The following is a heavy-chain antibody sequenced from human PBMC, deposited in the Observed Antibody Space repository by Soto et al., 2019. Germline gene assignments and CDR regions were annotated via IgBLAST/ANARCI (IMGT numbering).Heavy chain of an antibody. Sequence: GGSLRLSCAASGFTFSSYGMHWVRQAPGKGLEWVAVIWYDGSNKYCADSVKGRFTISRDNSKNTLYLQMNSLRAEDTAVYCCARVLRCSGGSCYRVNYYGMDVWGQGTTVTVSS. CDR3: ARVLRCSGGSCYRVNYYGMDV. CDR2: IWYDGSNK. V-gene: IGHV3-33*01. D-gene: IGHD2-15*01. J-gene: IGHJ6*02. CDR1: GFTFSSYG.